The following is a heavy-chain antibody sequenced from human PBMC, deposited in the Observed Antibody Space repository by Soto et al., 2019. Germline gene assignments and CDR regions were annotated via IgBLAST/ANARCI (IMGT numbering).Heavy chain of an antibody. V-gene: IGHV3-48*02. Sequence: GSLRLSCVASGFTFKTYSMNWVRQAPGKGLVWVSYISSSSSTIYYTASVKGRFTISRDNAKNSLYLQMNSPGEEDSAVYCCARDSVTTVTTRSFDYWGQGTVFVVSS. CDR1: GFTFKTYS. CDR2: ISSSSSTI. J-gene: IGHJ4*02. D-gene: IGHD4-17*01. CDR3: ARDSVTTVTTRSFDY.